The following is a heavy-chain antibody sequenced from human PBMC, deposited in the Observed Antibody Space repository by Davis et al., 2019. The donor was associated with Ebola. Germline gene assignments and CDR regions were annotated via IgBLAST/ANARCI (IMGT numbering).Heavy chain of an antibody. CDR1: GFTVSSNY. V-gene: IGHV3-53*01. Sequence: SLMISCGASGFTVSSNYMMWVRQAPGKGLEWVSLLYSSGSTFYADSVKGCFIISRDNYQNTLFLQMNSLRVEDTAVYFCARDPSGGCGWSVGYYGMDVWGKGTTVIVSS. CDR3: ARDPSGGCGWSVGYYGMDV. D-gene: IGHD6-19*01. CDR2: LYSSGST. J-gene: IGHJ6*04.